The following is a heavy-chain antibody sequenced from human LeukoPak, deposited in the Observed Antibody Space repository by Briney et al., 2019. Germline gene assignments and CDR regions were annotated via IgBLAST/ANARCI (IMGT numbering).Heavy chain of an antibody. V-gene: IGHV3-49*04. CDR2: IRSKAYGGTT. J-gene: IGHJ4*02. D-gene: IGHD3-10*01. CDR3: ARFVPYFDY. CDR1: GFTFSSYS. Sequence: GGSLRLSCAASGFTFSSYSMNWVRQAPGKGLEWVGFIRSKAYGGTTEYAASVKGRFTISRDDSKSIAYLQLNSLKTEDTAVYYCARFVPYFDYWGQGTLVTVSS.